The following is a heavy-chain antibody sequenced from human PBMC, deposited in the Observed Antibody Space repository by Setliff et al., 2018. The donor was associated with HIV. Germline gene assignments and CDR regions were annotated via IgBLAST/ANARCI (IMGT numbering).Heavy chain of an antibody. CDR1: GFTFSTHA. CDR3: TSDPPASGWTLAY. J-gene: IGHJ4*02. Sequence: LRLSCGASGFTFSTHAMHWVRQAPGKALEWVAYIWYDGSNKYYADSVKGRFAISRDNSKNTLYLQRDSLRAEDTALYYCTSDPPASGWTLAYWGQGALVTVSS. V-gene: IGHV3-33*01. D-gene: IGHD6-19*01. CDR2: IWYDGSNK.